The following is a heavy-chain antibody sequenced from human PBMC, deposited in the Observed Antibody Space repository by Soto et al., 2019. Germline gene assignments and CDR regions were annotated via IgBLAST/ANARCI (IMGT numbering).Heavy chain of an antibody. CDR2: IYHSGST. CDR3: AREDGYNSQHYYYYYGMDV. Sequence: PSETLSLTCAVSGYSISSGYYWGWIRQPPGKGLEWIGSIYHSGSTYYNPSLKSRVTISVDTSKNQFSLKLSSVTAADTAVYYCAREDGYNSQHYYYYYGMDVWGQGTTVTVSS. J-gene: IGHJ6*02. V-gene: IGHV4-38-2*02. D-gene: IGHD5-12*01. CDR1: GYSISSGYY.